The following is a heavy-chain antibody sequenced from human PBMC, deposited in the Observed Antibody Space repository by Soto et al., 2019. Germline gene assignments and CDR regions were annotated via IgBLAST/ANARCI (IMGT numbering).Heavy chain of an antibody. CDR1: GGSFSGYY. CDR2: INHSGST. D-gene: IGHD7-27*01. J-gene: IGHJ4*02. V-gene: IGHV4-34*01. Sequence: QVQLQQWGAGLLKPSETLSLTCAVYGGSFSGYYWNWIRQPPGKGLEWMGEINHSGSTNYNPSLKSRVTISVDTSKIQFSLNLSSVTAADTAVYYCARGWGRIFDYWGQGTLVTVSS. CDR3: ARGWGRIFDY.